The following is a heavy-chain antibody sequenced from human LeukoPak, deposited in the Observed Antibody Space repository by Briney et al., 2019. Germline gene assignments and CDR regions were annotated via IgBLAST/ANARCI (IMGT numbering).Heavy chain of an antibody. D-gene: IGHD5-12*01. CDR2: ISIRGSTI. V-gene: IGHV3-48*03. CDR3: ARDGGYSGYDDYYYYSAMDV. Sequence: GGSLRLSCAASGFTFSSYEMNWVRQAPGKGLEWVSYISIRGSTIYYADSVKGRFTISRDNARNSLYLQMNSLRADDTAVYYCARDGGYSGYDDYYYYSAMDVWGQGTTVTVSS. J-gene: IGHJ6*02. CDR1: GFTFSSYE.